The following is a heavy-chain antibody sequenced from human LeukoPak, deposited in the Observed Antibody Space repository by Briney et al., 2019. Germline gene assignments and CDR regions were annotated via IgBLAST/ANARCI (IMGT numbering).Heavy chain of an antibody. CDR2: ISGSGGST. CDR1: GFTFSTYG. CDR3: AKDPDYGDYL. J-gene: IGHJ4*02. Sequence: GGSLRLSCAASGFTFSTYGMHWVRQAPGKGLEWVSAISGSGGSTYYADSVKGRFTISRDNSKNTLYLQMNSLRAEDTAVYYCAKDPDYGDYLWGQGTLVTVSS. D-gene: IGHD4-17*01. V-gene: IGHV3-23*01.